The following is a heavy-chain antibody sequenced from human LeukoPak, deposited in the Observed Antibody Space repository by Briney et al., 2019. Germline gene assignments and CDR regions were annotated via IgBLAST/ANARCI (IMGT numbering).Heavy chain of an antibody. Sequence: SETLSLTCSVSGYSISSGLYWGWIRQPPGKGLEWIGSIFHSGSTYYNPFLKSRATISVGTSKNHFSLKLSSVTAADTALYYCARANYYDTIGYSRGAFDIWGQGTMVTVSS. D-gene: IGHD3-22*01. J-gene: IGHJ3*02. CDR1: GYSISSGLY. CDR2: IFHSGST. CDR3: ARANYYDTIGYSRGAFDI. V-gene: IGHV4-38-2*02.